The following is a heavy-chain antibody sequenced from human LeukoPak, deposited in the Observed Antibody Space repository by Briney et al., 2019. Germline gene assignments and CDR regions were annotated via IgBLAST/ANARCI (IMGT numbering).Heavy chain of an antibody. CDR3: ARVSINAVVTAGDY. Sequence: GGSLRLSCAASGFTFSDYYMSWIRQAPGKGLEWVSYISSSGNSIYYADSVKGRFTVSRDNAKNSLYLQMNSLRAEDTAVYYCARVSINAVVTAGDYWGQGTLVTVSS. D-gene: IGHD2-21*02. V-gene: IGHV3-11*04. J-gene: IGHJ4*02. CDR2: ISSSGNSI. CDR1: GFTFSDYY.